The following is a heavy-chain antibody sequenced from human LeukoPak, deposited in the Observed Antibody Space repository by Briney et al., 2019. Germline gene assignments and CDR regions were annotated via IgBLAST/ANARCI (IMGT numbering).Heavy chain of an antibody. V-gene: IGHV1-18*01. J-gene: IGHJ5*02. CDR1: GYTFTSYG. CDR2: ISAYNGNT. D-gene: IGHD1-26*01. Sequence: ASVTVSFKASGYTFTSYGISWVRQAPGQGLEWMGWISAYNGNTNYPQKLQGRVTMTTDTSTSTAYMELRGLRSDDTAVYYCARDAADLGHPNWFDPWGQGTLVTVSS. CDR3: ARDAADLGHPNWFDP.